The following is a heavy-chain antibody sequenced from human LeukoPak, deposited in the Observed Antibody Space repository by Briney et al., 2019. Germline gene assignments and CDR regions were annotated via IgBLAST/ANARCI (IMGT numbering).Heavy chain of an antibody. J-gene: IGHJ6*03. CDR1: GFTFSSYT. CDR3: ARVIRGEDLYGDSRYYYYYMDV. CDR2: ISSSSSYI. V-gene: IGHV3-21*01. Sequence: GGSLRLSCAASGFTFSSYTMKWVRQAPGKGLEWVSSISSSSSYIYYADSVKGRFTISRDNAKNSLYLQMNSLRAEDTAVYYCARVIRGEDLYGDSRYYYYYMDVWGKGTTVTISS. D-gene: IGHD4-17*01.